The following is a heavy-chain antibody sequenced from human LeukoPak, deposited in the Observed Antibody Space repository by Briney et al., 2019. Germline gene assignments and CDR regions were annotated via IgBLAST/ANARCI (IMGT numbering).Heavy chain of an antibody. J-gene: IGHJ4*02. Sequence: GGSLRLSCAASGFTFSSYAMHWVRQAPGKGLEWVAVISYDGSNKYYADSVKGRFTISRDNSKNTLYLQMNSLRAEDTAVYYCARVEALAVAGTAGFDCWGQGTLVTVSS. CDR3: ARVEALAVAGTAGFDC. CDR1: GFTFSSYA. CDR2: ISYDGSNK. V-gene: IGHV3-30-3*01. D-gene: IGHD6-19*01.